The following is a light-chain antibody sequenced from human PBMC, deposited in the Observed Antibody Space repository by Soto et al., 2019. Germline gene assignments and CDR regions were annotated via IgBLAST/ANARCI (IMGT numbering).Light chain of an antibody. CDR1: QSVSSSY. Sequence: EIVLTQSPGTLSLSPWERATLSCRASQSVSSSYLAWYQQKPGQAPRRLIYGASSRATGIPDRFSGSGSGTDFTLTISRLEPEDFAVYDCQQYGSSPYTFGQGTKLEIK. J-gene: IGKJ2*01. CDR3: QQYGSSPYT. V-gene: IGKV3-20*01. CDR2: GAS.